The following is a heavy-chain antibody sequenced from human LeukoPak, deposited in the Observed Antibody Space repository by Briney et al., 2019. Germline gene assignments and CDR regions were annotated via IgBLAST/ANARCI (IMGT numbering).Heavy chain of an antibody. CDR2: IYTSGST. V-gene: IGHV4-61*02. J-gene: IGHJ4*02. Sequence: TSETLSLTCTVSGGSISSGSYYWSWIRQPAGKGLEWIGRIYTSGSTNYNPSLKSRVTISVDTSKNQFSLKLSSVTAADTAVYYCARVGSGWYAVDYWGQGTLVTVSS. D-gene: IGHD6-19*01. CDR1: GGSISSGSYY. CDR3: ARVGSGWYAVDY.